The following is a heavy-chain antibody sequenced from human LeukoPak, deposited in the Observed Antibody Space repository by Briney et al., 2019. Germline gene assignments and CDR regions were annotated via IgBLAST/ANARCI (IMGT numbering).Heavy chain of an antibody. D-gene: IGHD3-3*01. CDR3: ASSKETYYDFWSGYYRYYFDY. J-gene: IGHJ4*02. V-gene: IGHV4-39*01. CDR1: GGSISSGSHY. CDR2: IYYSGST. Sequence: SETLSLTCVVSGGSISSGSHYWSWIRQPPGKGLEWIGSIYYSGSTYYNPSLKSRVTISVDTSKNQFSLKLSSVTAADTAVYYCASSKETYYDFWSGYYRYYFDYWGQGTLVTVSS.